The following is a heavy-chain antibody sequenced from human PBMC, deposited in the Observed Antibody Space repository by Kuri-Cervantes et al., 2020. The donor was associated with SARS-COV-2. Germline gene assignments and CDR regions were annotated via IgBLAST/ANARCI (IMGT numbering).Heavy chain of an antibody. CDR1: GYSFTSYW. V-gene: IGHV5-51*01. CDR3: ARQSGAIFGPNWFDP. CDR2: IYPGDSDT. D-gene: IGHD3-3*01. J-gene: IGHJ5*02. Sequence: KVSCKGSGYSFTSYWISWVRQMPGKGLEWMGIIYPGDSDTRYSPSFQGQVTISADKSISPAYLQWSSLKASDTAMYYCARQSGAIFGPNWFDPWGQGTLVTVSS.